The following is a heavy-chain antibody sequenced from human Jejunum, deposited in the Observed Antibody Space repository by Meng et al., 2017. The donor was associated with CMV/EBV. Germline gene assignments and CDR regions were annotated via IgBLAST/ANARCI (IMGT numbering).Heavy chain of an antibody. CDR2: ITYDGASK. Sequence: QGQLVESGGGVVQPGRSLRLSCAASGFNFSNYALHWVRQAPGKGLQSVAVITYDGASKYYADSVLGRFTVSRDNSNNKVYLEMNSLTPEDTAIYYCVRGSLGVQLRAGFDCWGQGTLVTVSS. V-gene: IGHV3-30-3*01. CDR3: VRGSLGVQLRAGFDC. CDR1: GFNFSNYA. D-gene: IGHD1-26*01. J-gene: IGHJ4*02.